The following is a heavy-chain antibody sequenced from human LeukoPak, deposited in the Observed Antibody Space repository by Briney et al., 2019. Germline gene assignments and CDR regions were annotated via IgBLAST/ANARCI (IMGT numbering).Heavy chain of an antibody. CDR3: ARLFRQQLVEQIDY. V-gene: IGHV3-21*01. D-gene: IGHD6-13*01. CDR1: GFTFSSYA. CDR2: ISSSSSYI. J-gene: IGHJ4*02. Sequence: AGGSLRLSCAASGFTFSSYAMTWVRQAPGKGLEWVSSISSSSSYIYYADSVKGRFTISRDNAKNSLYLQMNSLRAEDTAVYYCARLFRQQLVEQIDYWGQGTLVTVSS.